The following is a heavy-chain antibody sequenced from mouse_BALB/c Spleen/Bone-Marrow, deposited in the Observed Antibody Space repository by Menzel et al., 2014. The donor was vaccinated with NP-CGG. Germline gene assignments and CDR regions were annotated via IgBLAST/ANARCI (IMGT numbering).Heavy chain of an antibody. J-gene: IGHJ1*01. Sequence: EVQLQQSGAELVKPWASVKLSCTASGFNIKDTYMHWVKQRPEQGLEWIGRIDPANGNTKYDPKFQGKATITADTSSNTAYLQLSSLTSEDTAVYYCANYDYGWYFDVWGAGTTVTVSS. CDR1: GFNIKDTY. D-gene: IGHD2-4*01. CDR3: ANYDYGWYFDV. CDR2: IDPANGNT. V-gene: IGHV14-3*02.